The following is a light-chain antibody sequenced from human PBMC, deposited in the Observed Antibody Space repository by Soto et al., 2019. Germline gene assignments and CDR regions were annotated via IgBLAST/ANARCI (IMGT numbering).Light chain of an antibody. V-gene: IGKV1-5*03. CDR2: KVS. J-gene: IGKJ1*01. CDR1: QSIDTW. CDR3: QHYKFFPWT. Sequence: DIQMTQSPSTLSASVGDRVTITCRASQSIDTWLAWYQQKPGEVPKALIYKVSNLQRGVPSRFSGSGSGTEFTLTISGLQPDDFATYYCQHYKFFPWTFGQGTRVEIK.